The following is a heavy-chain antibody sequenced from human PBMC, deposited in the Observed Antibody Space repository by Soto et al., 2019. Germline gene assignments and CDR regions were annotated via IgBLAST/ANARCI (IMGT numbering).Heavy chain of an antibody. J-gene: IGHJ6*02. Sequence: GASVKVSCKFSGYTLTELSMHWVRQAPGKGLEWMGIIYPGDSDTRYSPSFQGQVTISADKSISTAYLQWSSLKASDTAMYYCARLVDDYSLSDGMDVWGQGTTVTVSS. CDR2: IYPGDSDT. V-gene: IGHV5-51*01. CDR1: GYTLTELS. CDR3: ARLVDDYSLSDGMDV. D-gene: IGHD4-4*01.